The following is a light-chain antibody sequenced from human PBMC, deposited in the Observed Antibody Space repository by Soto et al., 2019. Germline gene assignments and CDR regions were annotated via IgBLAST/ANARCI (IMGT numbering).Light chain of an antibody. CDR2: GAF. J-gene: IGKJ2*01. CDR3: QQYDKWPYT. V-gene: IGKV3-15*01. CDR1: QIIGTN. Sequence: ENVLTQSPATLSVSPGERATLSCRTSQIIGTNLAWYQQKPGQAPRLLIYGAFIRAPGFPVRFRGTGSGSEFTLTISSLQSEDGALYYCQQYDKWPYTFGHGTNLEIK.